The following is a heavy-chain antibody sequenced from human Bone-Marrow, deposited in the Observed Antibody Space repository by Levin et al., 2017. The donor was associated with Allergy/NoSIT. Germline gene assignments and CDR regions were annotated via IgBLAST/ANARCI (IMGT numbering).Heavy chain of an antibody. CDR2: ISGSGGST. CDR3: VRVPAAMRRVNWFDP. J-gene: IGHJ5*02. V-gene: IGHV3-23*01. D-gene: IGHD2-2*01. Sequence: TGGSLRLSCAASGFTFSSYAMSWVRQAPGKGLEWVSAISGSGGSTYYADSVKGRFTISRDNSKNTLYLQMNSLRAEDTAVYYCVRVPAAMRRVNWFDPWGQGTLVTVSS. CDR1: GFTFSSYA.